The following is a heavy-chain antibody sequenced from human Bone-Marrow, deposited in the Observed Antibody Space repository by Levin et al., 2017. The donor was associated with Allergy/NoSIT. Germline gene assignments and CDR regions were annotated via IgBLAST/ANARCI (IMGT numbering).Heavy chain of an antibody. J-gene: IGHJ4*02. CDR2: IKQDGSEK. CDR1: GFTFSSYW. Sequence: GESLKISCAASGFTFSSYWMSWVRQAPGKGLEWVANIKQDGSEKYYVDSVKGRFTISRDNAKNSLYLQMNSLRAEDTAVYYCARAHSEGHDSSGYYVYWGQGTLVTVSS. V-gene: IGHV3-7*01. D-gene: IGHD3-22*01. CDR3: ARAHSEGHDSSGYYVY.